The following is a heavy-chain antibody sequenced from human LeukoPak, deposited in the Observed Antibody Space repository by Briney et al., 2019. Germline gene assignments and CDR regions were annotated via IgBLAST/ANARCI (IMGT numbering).Heavy chain of an antibody. Sequence: GGSLRLSCAASGFTFSSHSMNWVRQAPGKGLEWVSAISGSGGSTYYADSVKGRFTISRDNSKNTLYLQMNSLRAEDTAVYYCAKDRTSTTGVLDYWGQGTLVTVSS. D-gene: IGHD1-1*01. CDR3: AKDRTSTTGVLDY. V-gene: IGHV3-23*01. J-gene: IGHJ4*02. CDR2: ISGSGGST. CDR1: GFTFSSHS.